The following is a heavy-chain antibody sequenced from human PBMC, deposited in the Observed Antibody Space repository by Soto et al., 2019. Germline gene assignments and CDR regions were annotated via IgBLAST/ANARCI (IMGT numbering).Heavy chain of an antibody. D-gene: IGHD5-18*01. J-gene: IGHJ6*02. CDR1: GYTFTGYY. V-gene: IGHV1-2*02. CDR3: ARDGGTAMVGYYGMDV. CDR2: INPNSGGT. Sequence: ASVKVSCKASGYTFTGYYMHWVRQAPGQGLEWMGWINPNSGGTNYAQKFQGRVTMTRDTSISTAYMELSRLRSDDTAVYYCARDGGTAMVGYYGMDVWGQGTTVTVSS.